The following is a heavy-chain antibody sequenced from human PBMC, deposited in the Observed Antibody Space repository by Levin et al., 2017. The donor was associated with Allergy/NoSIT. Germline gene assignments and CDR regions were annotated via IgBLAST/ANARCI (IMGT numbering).Heavy chain of an antibody. CDR2: IYCHDHK. CDR3: AQAGCDFTGGVPGMGV. Sequence: SGPTLVKPTQTLTLTCTFSGFSLSTSGVSVGWIRQPPGKALEWLAVIYCHDHKRYSPSLKNRFTITKDASKNQVVLTMANMDPVDTATYYCAQAGCDFTGGVPGMGVWRKGTTVVVSS. D-gene: IGHD2-8*02. V-gene: IGHV2-5*01. J-gene: IGHJ6*04. CDR1: GFSLSTSGVS.